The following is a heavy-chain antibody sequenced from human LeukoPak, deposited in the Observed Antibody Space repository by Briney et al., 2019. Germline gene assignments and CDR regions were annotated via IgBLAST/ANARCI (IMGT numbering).Heavy chain of an antibody. J-gene: IGHJ4*02. CDR3: AKTTAGYSSGRYPGWPVDY. V-gene: IGHV3-23*01. Sequence: GGSLRLSCAASGFTFSSYAMSGVRQAPGKGLEWDSAISGSGGSTFYADSVKGRFTISRDNSENTVYLQMNSLRADDTAVYYCAKTTAGYSSGRYPGWPVDYWGQGTLVTVSS. CDR2: ISGSGGST. CDR1: GFTFSSYA. D-gene: IGHD6-19*01.